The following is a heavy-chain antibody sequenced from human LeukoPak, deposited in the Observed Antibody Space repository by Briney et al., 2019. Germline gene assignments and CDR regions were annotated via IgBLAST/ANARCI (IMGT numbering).Heavy chain of an antibody. D-gene: IGHD6-19*01. V-gene: IGHV4-4*07. CDR2: IYTSGST. CDR1: GGSISSYY. J-gene: IGHJ3*01. Sequence: SETLSLTCTVSGGSISSYYWSWIRQPAGKGLEWIGRIYTSGSTNYNPSLKSRVTISLDTSKSQFSLRLTSVTAADTAVYYCARVRQLIEAGTFDVWGQGTVVTVSS. CDR3: ARVRQLIEAGTFDV.